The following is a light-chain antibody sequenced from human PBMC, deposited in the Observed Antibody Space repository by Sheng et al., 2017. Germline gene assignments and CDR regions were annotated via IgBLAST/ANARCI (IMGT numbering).Light chain of an antibody. V-gene: IGKV1-33*01. CDR3: QHYSNDWR. J-gene: IGKJ1*01. CDR2: DAS. Sequence: DIQMTQSPSSLSASVGDRVTITCQASQDISNYLNWYQQKPGKAPKLLIYDASNLETGVPSRFSGSGSGTDFTLTISSLQPDDSATYYCQHYSNDWRFGQGDQGGNQT. CDR1: QDISNY.